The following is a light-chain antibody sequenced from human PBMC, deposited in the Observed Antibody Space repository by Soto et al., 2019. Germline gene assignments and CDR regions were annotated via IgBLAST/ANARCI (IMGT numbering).Light chain of an antibody. CDR3: QQYNNWTPLT. J-gene: IGKJ4*01. V-gene: IGKV3-15*01. CDR2: DSF. Sequence: EVVMTQSPATLSVSPGERATLSCRASQRVGSKLAWYQQKPGQAPRLLIFDSFTRATGIPARFSGSGSGTEFSLVISSLQSEDFAVYYCQQYNNWTPLTFGGGTKVEI. CDR1: QRVGSK.